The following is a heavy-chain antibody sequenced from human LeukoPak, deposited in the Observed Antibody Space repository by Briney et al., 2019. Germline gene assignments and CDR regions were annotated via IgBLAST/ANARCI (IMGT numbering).Heavy chain of an antibody. J-gene: IGHJ4*02. V-gene: IGHV3-23*01. Sequence: GGSLRLSCAASGFTFTNYAMSWVRQAPGKGLQWVSAISDNGGSTFHADSVKGRFTISRDNSKNTVYLQMNSLRAEDTAVYYCAKGAAHIVAMTATASGLFDYWGQGTLVTVSS. CDR2: ISDNGGST. CDR3: AKGAAHIVAMTATASGLFDY. CDR1: GFTFTNYA. D-gene: IGHD2-21*02.